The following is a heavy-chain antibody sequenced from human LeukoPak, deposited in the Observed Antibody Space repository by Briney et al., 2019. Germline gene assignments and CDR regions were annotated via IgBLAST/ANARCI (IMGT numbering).Heavy chain of an antibody. V-gene: IGHV3-48*03. Sequence: PGGSLRLSCAASGFTFSSYEMNWVRQAPGKGLEWVSYITGNGNNIYYADSVKGRFTISRDNAKNSLYLQMNSLRAEDTAVYYCARERGYYDNRLDYWGQGTLVTVSS. D-gene: IGHD3-22*01. J-gene: IGHJ4*02. CDR3: ARERGYYDNRLDY. CDR2: ITGNGNNI. CDR1: GFTFSSYE.